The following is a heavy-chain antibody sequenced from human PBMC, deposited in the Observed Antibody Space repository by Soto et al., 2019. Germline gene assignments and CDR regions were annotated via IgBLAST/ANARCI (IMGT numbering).Heavy chain of an antibody. V-gene: IGHV5-51*01. CDR1: GFSFTSYW. Sequence: PGESLKISCKGSGFSFTSYWIGWVRQLPGKGLEWMGIIYPGDSDTRYSPSFQGQVTISADKSISTAYLQWSSLKASDTAMFYCAKDRGPYCSGGSCYPASWFDTWGQGTLVTVSS. CDR3: AKDRGPYCSGGSCYPASWFDT. J-gene: IGHJ5*01. D-gene: IGHD2-15*01. CDR2: IYPGDSDT.